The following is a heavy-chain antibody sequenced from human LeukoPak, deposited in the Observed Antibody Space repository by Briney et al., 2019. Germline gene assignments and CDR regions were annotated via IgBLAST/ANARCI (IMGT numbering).Heavy chain of an antibody. J-gene: IGHJ4*02. V-gene: IGHV3-53*01. D-gene: IGHD5-12*01. CDR1: GFSVSSNY. CDR2: IHSGGST. CDR3: ARSQRGYSGYGHFDY. Sequence: GGSLRLSCAAAGFSVSSNYMSWVRQAPGKGLEWVSVIHSGGSTYYADSVKGRFTISRDNSKNTLYLQMNSLRAEDTAVYYCARSQRGYSGYGHFDYWGQGTLVTVSS.